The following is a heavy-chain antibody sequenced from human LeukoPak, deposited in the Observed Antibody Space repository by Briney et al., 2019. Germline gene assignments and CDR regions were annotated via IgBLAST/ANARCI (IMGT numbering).Heavy chain of an antibody. Sequence: SETLSLTCAVSGVSIRSYYWSWVRQPAGKGLEWIGRIYTSGIYTSGNTNYNPSLKSRVTMSVDTSKNQFSLKLSSVTAADTAVYYCARGPRIAVAGPPTSWFDPWGQGTLVTVSS. V-gene: IGHV4-4*07. D-gene: IGHD6-19*01. CDR3: ARGPRIAVAGPPTSWFDP. CDR2: IYTSGIYTSGNT. CDR1: GVSIRSYY. J-gene: IGHJ5*02.